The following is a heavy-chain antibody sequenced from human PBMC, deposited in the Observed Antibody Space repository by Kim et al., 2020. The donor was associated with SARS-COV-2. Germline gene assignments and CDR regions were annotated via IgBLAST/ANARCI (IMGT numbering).Heavy chain of an antibody. V-gene: IGHV4-39*07. CDR1: GGSISSSSYY. CDR2: IYYSGST. Sequence: SETLSLTCTVSGGSISSSSYYWGWIRQPPGKGLEWIGSIYYSGSTYYNPSLKSRVTISVDTSKNQFSLKLSSVTAADTAVYYCAGLTTPGMNDAFDIWGQGTMVTVSS. J-gene: IGHJ3*02. CDR3: AGLTTPGMNDAFDI. D-gene: IGHD3-10*01.